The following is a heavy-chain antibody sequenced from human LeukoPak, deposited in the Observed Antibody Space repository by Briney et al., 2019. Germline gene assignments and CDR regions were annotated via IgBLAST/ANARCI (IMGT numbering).Heavy chain of an antibody. J-gene: IGHJ4*02. CDR2: ISYDGRNK. V-gene: IGHV3-30*04. CDR3: ARASGYYFDY. Sequence: GGSLRLSWPASGFTFSSYAMDWVRQAPGKVLEWVAVISYDGRNKYYADSVKGRFTISRDNSKTALYLQMNSLRAEDTAVYYCARASGYYFDYWGQGTLVTVSS. CDR1: GFTFSSYA. D-gene: IGHD3-10*01.